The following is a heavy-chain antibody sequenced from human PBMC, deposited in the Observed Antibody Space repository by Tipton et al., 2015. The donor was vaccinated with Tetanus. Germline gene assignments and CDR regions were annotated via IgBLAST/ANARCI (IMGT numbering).Heavy chain of an antibody. CDR1: GGSVNSGSYY. V-gene: IGHV4-61*01. J-gene: IGHJ6*02. D-gene: IGHD3-22*01. CDR2: IYQSGST. Sequence: TLSLTCTVSGGSVNSGSYYWSWIRQPPGKGLEWIGYIYQSGSTSYSPSLESRVTISLETSKNQVSLRLSSATAADTAVYYCARDGPYYSDTSNDCHFYGMDVWGQGTTVTVSS. CDR3: ARDGPYYSDTSNDCHFYGMDV.